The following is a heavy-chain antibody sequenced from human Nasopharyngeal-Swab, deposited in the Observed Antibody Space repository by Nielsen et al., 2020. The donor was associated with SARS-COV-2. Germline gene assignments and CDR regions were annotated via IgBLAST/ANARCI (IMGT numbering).Heavy chain of an antibody. CDR1: GFTFSDHQ. V-gene: IGHV3-11*01. CDR2: ISATGRPL. Sequence: GESLKISCAASGFTFSDHQMRWIRQDSGKRLEWIAFISATGRPLYYADSVKGRFTISRDNAKDSLYLQMNSLRAEDTAVYYCARDPDTSLKVDVWGQGTLVTVSS. J-gene: IGHJ4*02. D-gene: IGHD5-18*01. CDR3: ARDPDTSLKVDV.